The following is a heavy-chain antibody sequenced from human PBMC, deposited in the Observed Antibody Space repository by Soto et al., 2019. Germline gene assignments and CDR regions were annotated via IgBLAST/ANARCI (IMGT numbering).Heavy chain of an antibody. CDR3: ASDFLGYCSGCSCYRLDY. CDR2: ISYDGSNK. V-gene: IGHV3-30-3*01. J-gene: IGHJ4*01. D-gene: IGHD2-15*01. CDR1: GFTFSSYA. Sequence: QVQLVESGGGVVQPGRSLRLSCAASGFTFSSYAMHWVRQAPGKGLEWVAVISYDGSNKYYADSVKGRFTISRDNSKNTLYLQMNSLRAEDTAVYYCASDFLGYCSGCSCYRLDYWGQGTLVTVSS.